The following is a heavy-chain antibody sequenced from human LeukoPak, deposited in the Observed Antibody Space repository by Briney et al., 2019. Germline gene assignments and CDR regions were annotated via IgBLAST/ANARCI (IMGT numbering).Heavy chain of an antibody. V-gene: IGHV1-2*02. Sequence: GASVKVSRKASGYTFTGYYMHWVRQAPGQGLEWMGWINPNSGGTNYAQKFQGRVTMTRDTSISTAYMELSRLRSDDTAVYYCARAVDGIAAAGNWFDPWGQGTLVTVSS. CDR2: INPNSGGT. D-gene: IGHD6-13*01. CDR1: GYTFTGYY. CDR3: ARAVDGIAAAGNWFDP. J-gene: IGHJ5*02.